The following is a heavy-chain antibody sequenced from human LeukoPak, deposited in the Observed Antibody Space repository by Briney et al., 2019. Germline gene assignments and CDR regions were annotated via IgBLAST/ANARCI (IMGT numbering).Heavy chain of an antibody. D-gene: IGHD2-15*01. V-gene: IGHV5-51*01. Sequence: GESLKISCKGSGYNFAHDWIGWVRQMPGKGLEWMGIIFPDDSDTIYSPSFQGHVTILADKSINTAYLQWSDLKASDSAMYYCARQESEMTTPANRYFDLWGQGTLITVSS. CDR2: IFPDDSDT. CDR1: GYNFAHDW. J-gene: IGHJ4*02. CDR3: ARQESEMTTPANRYFDL.